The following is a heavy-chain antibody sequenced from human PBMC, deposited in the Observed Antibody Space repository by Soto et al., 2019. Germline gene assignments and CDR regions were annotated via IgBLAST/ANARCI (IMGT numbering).Heavy chain of an antibody. D-gene: IGHD2-2*01. CDR2: IYYSGSA. CDR1: GGSISHYY. J-gene: IGHJ2*01. CDR3: ARGGSCCSGAWYFDL. V-gene: IGHV4-59*01. Sequence: QVQLQESGPGLVKPSETLSLTCTVSGGSISHYYWSWIRQPPGKGLEWIVYIYYSGSANYNPSLKSRVIISVDTSKNQFYLKLSSVTAADTAVYFCARGGSCCSGAWYFDLWGRGTLVTGSS.